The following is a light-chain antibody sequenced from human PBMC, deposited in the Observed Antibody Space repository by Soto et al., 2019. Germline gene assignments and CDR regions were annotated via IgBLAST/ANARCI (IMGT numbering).Light chain of an antibody. J-gene: IGKJ1*01. CDR2: GAS. CDR3: RQYGSSPPWT. CDR1: QSISSTY. V-gene: IGKV3-20*01. Sequence: EIVLTQSPGTLSLSPGERATLSCRASQSISSTYLAWYQQKPGPAPRLLIYGASSRATGIPDRFSGSGSGTDVTLTISRLEPEDFAVYYCRQYGSSPPWTFGQGTKVEIK.